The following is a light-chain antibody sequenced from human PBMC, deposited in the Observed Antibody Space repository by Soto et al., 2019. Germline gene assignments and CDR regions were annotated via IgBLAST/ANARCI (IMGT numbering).Light chain of an antibody. CDR3: QQYGCSPRT. V-gene: IGKV3-20*01. J-gene: IGKJ1*01. Sequence: EIVLTQSPGTLSLSPVERATLSCRASQSVSSNYLAWYQQKSGQAPRLLIYGASSRATGIPDRFSGSGSGTDFTLTISRLEPEDFAVYYCQQYGCSPRTFGQGTKVEIK. CDR2: GAS. CDR1: QSVSSNY.